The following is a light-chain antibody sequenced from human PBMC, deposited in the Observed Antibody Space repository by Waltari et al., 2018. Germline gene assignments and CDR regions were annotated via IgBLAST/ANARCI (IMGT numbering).Light chain of an antibody. J-gene: IGLJ2*01. V-gene: IGLV2-14*01. CDR2: EVR. Sequence: QSALTQPASVSGSPGQSITISCTGTSSDIGTYNFVSWYQQFPGTAPKLIIYEVRNRPSGVTNRFSGSNAGNTASLTSSGLQPEDEADYYCSSYRGGSSLVFGGGTKLTVL. CDR3: SSYRGGSSLV. CDR1: SSDIGTYNF.